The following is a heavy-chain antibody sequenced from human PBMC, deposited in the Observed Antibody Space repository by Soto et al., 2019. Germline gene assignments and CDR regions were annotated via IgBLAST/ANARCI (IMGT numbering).Heavy chain of an antibody. Sequence: SETLSLTCTVSGGSISSGDYYWSWIRQPPGKGLEWIGYIYYSGNTYYNPSLKGRVTISLDTSKNQFSLNLTSVTAADTAVYYCARAQLVGYYFDYWGQGTLVTVSS. J-gene: IGHJ4*02. D-gene: IGHD2-2*01. V-gene: IGHV4-30-4*01. CDR2: IYYSGNT. CDR1: GGSISSGDYY. CDR3: ARAQLVGYYFDY.